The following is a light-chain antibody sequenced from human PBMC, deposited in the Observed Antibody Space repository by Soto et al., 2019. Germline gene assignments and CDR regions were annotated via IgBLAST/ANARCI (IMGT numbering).Light chain of an antibody. V-gene: IGKV3-15*01. J-gene: IGKJ4*01. CDR3: QQYNNWPL. CDR1: QSVSSN. CDR2: GAS. Sequence: EIVMTQSPATLSVSPGERATLSCRASQSVSSNLAWYQQKPGQAPRLLIYGASTRATGIPARFSGSGSGTEFHLTISSLQSEDFAGYYCQQYNNWPLFGGGTKVEIK.